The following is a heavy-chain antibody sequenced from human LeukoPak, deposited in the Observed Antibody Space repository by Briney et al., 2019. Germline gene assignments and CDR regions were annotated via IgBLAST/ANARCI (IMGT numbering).Heavy chain of an antibody. CDR3: ARRRGSYSRWFDP. Sequence: PGRSLRLSCAASGFTFSSYGMHWVRQAPGKGLEWVAVIWYDGSNKYYADSVKGRFTISRDNSKNTLYLQMNSLRAEDTAVYYCARRRGSYSRWFDPWGQGTLVTVSS. CDR2: IWYDGSNK. J-gene: IGHJ5*02. CDR1: GFTFSSYG. D-gene: IGHD1-26*01. V-gene: IGHV3-33*01.